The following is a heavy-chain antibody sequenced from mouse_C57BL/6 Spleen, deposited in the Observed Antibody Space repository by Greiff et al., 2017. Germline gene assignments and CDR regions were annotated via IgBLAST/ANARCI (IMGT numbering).Heavy chain of an antibody. V-gene: IGHV1-39*01. CDR1: GYSFTDYN. CDR2: INPNYGTT. Sequence: EVQLQQSGPELVKPGASVKISCKASGYSFTDYNMNWVKQSNGKSLEWIGVINPNYGTTSYNQKFKGKATLTVDQASSTAYMQLNSLTSEDSAVYYCARNSNYEYYYAMDYWGQGTSVTVSS. J-gene: IGHJ4*01. D-gene: IGHD2-5*01. CDR3: ARNSNYEYYYAMDY.